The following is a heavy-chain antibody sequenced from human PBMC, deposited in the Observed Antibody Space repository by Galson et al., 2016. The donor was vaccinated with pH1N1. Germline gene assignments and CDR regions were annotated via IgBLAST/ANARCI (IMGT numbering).Heavy chain of an antibody. CDR1: GFSLSTTGVN. CDR2: IYWDDDK. Sequence: PALVKPTQTLTLTCTFSGFSLSTTGVNVGWIRQPPGKALEWLAVIYWDDDKLYSPSLKSRLAITKDTSKNQVVLTMTNVDPVDTATYFCAHRRSPYVDFCGGPNWFDSWGQGTLVIVSS. D-gene: IGHD3-3*01. V-gene: IGHV2-5*02. CDR3: AHRRSPYVDFCGGPNWFDS. J-gene: IGHJ5*01.